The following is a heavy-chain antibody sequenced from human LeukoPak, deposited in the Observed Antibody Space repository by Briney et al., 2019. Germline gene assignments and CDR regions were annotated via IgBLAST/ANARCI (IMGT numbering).Heavy chain of an antibody. J-gene: IGHJ6*02. CDR1: GYTFTIYY. CDR2: INPSGGST. Sequence: ASVKVSCKASGYTFTIYYMHWVRQAPGQGLEWMGIINPSGGSTSYAQKFQGRVTMTRDTSTSTVYMELSSLRSEDTAVYYCARAGHPYSSSWHGLRAYYYYGMDVWGQGTTVTVSS. CDR3: ARAGHPYSSSWHGLRAYYYYGMDV. D-gene: IGHD6-13*01. V-gene: IGHV1-46*01.